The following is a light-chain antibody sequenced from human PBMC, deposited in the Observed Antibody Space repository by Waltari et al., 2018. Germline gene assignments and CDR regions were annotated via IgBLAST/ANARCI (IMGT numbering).Light chain of an antibody. CDR3: LQYKSYPRT. V-gene: IGKV1-16*02. Sequence: DIQMTQSPSSLSASVGDKVTLTCRASQGINNDLSWFQQKSGKAPKSLIYGASRLQSGVPSKFSGSGSGTDFTLTISNLQPEDFATYYCLQYKSYPRTFGQGTKVEIK. CDR2: GAS. J-gene: IGKJ1*01. CDR1: QGINND.